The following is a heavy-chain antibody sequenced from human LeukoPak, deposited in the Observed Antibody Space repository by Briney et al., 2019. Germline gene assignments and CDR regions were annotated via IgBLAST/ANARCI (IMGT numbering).Heavy chain of an antibody. J-gene: IGHJ2*01. CDR1: GGSISSGGYY. CDR2: IYYSGST. Sequence: SETLSLTCTVSGGSISSGGYYWSWIRQHPGKGLEWIGYIYYSGSTYYNPSLKSRVTISVDTSKNQFSLKLSSVTAADTAVYYCARGRGIVVVPAAMNWYFDLWGRGTLVTVSS. V-gene: IGHV4-31*03. CDR3: ARGRGIVVVPAAMNWYFDL. D-gene: IGHD2-2*01.